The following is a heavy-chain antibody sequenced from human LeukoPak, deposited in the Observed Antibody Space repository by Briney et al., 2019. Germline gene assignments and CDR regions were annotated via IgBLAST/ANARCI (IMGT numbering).Heavy chain of an antibody. CDR2: ISGSGGST. D-gene: IGHD2-2*01. Sequence: GGSLRLSCAASGFTFSSYAMSWVRQAPGKGLEWVSAISGSGGSTYYADSVKGRFTISRDNSKNTLYLQMNSLRAEGTAVYYCAKALGRRCSSTSCYGDYWGQGTLVTVSS. V-gene: IGHV3-23*01. CDR1: GFTFSSYA. CDR3: AKALGRRCSSTSCYGDY. J-gene: IGHJ4*02.